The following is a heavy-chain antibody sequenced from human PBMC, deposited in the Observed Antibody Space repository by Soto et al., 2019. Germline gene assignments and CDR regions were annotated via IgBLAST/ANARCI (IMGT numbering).Heavy chain of an antibody. CDR2: IIPIFGTA. CDR1: GGTSSDYA. D-gene: IGHD1-7*01. V-gene: IGHV1-69*01. J-gene: IGHJ3*01. CDR3: SGSIKYGLGTFDAPYV. Sequence: QVLLVQSGTEVKKPGSSVKVSCQASGGTSSDYALTWVRQAPGQGLEWMGGIIPIFGTANYAQRFQGRVSITADESSKTSDMELSRLKFEETAGFYLSGSIKYGLGTFDAPYVLGHGTMVMVSS.